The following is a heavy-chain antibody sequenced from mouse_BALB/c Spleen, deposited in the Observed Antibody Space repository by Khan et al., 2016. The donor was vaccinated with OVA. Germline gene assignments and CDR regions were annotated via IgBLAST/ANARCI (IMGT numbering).Heavy chain of an antibody. V-gene: IGHV1S81*02. CDR2: TNPTNGRT. Sequence: QVQLQQPGAELVKAGASVKMSCKASGYTFTSYWMHWVKQRLGQGLEWFAETNPTNGRTYYNEKFKSKATLTVDKSSRTASMLLSGPTFEDSAVYYCARIKKIVATYFDYWGQGTTLTGSS. J-gene: IGHJ2*01. CDR3: ARIKKIVATYFDY. D-gene: IGHD1-1*01. CDR1: GYTFTSYW.